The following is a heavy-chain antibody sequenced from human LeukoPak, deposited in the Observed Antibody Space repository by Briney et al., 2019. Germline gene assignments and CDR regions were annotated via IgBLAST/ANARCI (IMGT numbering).Heavy chain of an antibody. Sequence: TFQGRVTITRDTSASTAYMELSSLRSEDTAVYYCARGPSRGFWSGYADYWGQGTLVTVSS. CDR3: ARGPSRGFWSGYADY. J-gene: IGHJ4*02. D-gene: IGHD3-3*01. V-gene: IGHV1-3*01.